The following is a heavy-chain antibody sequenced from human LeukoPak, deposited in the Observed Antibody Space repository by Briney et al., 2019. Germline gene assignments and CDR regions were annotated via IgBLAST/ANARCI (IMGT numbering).Heavy chain of an antibody. D-gene: IGHD6-13*01. J-gene: IGHJ4*02. CDR1: EGAFSSYA. V-gene: IGHV1-69*04. CDR3: AIPGIAAAGPLGDY. Sequence: SVKVSCKASEGAFSSYAISWVRQAPGQGLEWMGRIIPILGIANYAQKFQGRVTITADKSTSTAYMELSSLRSEDTAVYYCAIPGIAAAGPLGDYWGQGTLVTVSS. CDR2: IIPILGIA.